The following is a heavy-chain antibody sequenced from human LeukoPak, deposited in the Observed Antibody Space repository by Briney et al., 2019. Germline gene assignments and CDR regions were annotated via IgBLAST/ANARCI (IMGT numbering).Heavy chain of an antibody. V-gene: IGHV1-18*01. CDR1: GYTFTSYG. J-gene: IGHJ4*02. D-gene: IGHD2-2*01. CDR3: AREAPRYCSSASCSDY. CDR2: ISANNGNT. Sequence: ASVKVSCKASGYTFTSYGINWVRQAPGQGLEWMGWISANNGNTYYAQKFQGRVTMTRDTSISTAYMELSRLRSDDTAVYYCAREAPRYCSSASCSDYWGQGTLVTVSS.